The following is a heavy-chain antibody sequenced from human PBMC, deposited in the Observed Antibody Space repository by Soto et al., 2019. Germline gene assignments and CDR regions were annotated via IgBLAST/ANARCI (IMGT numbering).Heavy chain of an antibody. Sequence: QVQLVESGGGVVQPGRSLRLSCAASGFTFSSYAMHWVRQAPGKGLEWVAVISYDGSNKYYADSVKGRFTISRDNSKNTLYLQMNSLRAEDTAVYYCARGGSGLFSRFYYWGQGTLVTVSS. D-gene: IGHD6-19*01. CDR1: GFTFSSYA. J-gene: IGHJ4*02. V-gene: IGHV3-30-3*01. CDR2: ISYDGSNK. CDR3: ARGGSGLFSRFYY.